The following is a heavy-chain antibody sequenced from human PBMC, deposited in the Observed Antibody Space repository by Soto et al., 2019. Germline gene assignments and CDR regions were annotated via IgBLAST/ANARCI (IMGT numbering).Heavy chain of an antibody. V-gene: IGHV3-74*01. D-gene: IGHD1-26*01. Sequence: GGSLRLSCAASGFTFSSYWMHWVRQAPGKGLVWVSRINTDGSTTNYADSVKGRFTISRDNAKNSLYLQMNSLRAEDTAVYYCAKDISSYSGSYTYYFDCWGQGTLVTVSS. CDR1: GFTFSSYW. CDR3: AKDISSYSGSYTYYFDC. CDR2: INTDGSTT. J-gene: IGHJ4*02.